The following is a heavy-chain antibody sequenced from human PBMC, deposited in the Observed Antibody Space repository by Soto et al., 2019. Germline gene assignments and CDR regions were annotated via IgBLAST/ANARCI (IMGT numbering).Heavy chain of an antibody. V-gene: IGHV6-1*01. D-gene: IGHD6-13*01. CDR3: ARDRGIAAAVLNWFDP. Sequence: SQTLSLTCAISGDSVSSNSAAWNWIRQSPSRGLEWLGRTYYGSKWYNDYAVSVKSRITINPDTSKNQFSLQLNSVTPEDTAVYYCARDRGIAAAVLNWFDPWGQGTLVTVSS. CDR1: GDSVSSNSAA. J-gene: IGHJ5*02. CDR2: TYYGSKWYN.